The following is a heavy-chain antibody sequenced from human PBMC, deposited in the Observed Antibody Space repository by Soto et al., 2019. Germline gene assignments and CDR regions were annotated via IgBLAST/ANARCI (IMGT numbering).Heavy chain of an antibody. CDR1: GGTFSRYA. CDR2: IIPIFGTA. D-gene: IGHD3-22*01. CDR3: ARDEGDDSSGYYYGY. V-gene: IGHV1-69*13. J-gene: IGHJ4*02. Sequence: SVTVSCQASGGTFSRYAISWVRQAPGQGLEWMGGIIPIFGTANYAQKFQGRVTITADESTSTAYMELSSLRSEDTAVYYCARDEGDDSSGYYYGYWGQGTLVTVSS.